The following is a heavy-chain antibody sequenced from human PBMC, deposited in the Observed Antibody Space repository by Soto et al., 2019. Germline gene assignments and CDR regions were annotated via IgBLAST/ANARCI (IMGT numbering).Heavy chain of an antibody. CDR3: ATANPTIFGVVIIPHYYYYGMDV. Sequence: EASVKVSCKVSGYTLTELSMHWVRQAPGKGLEWMGGFDPEDGETIYAQKFQGRVTMTEDTSTDTAYMELSSLRSEDTAVYYCATANPTIFGVVIIPHYYYYGMDVWGQGATVTVSS. J-gene: IGHJ6*02. D-gene: IGHD3-3*01. V-gene: IGHV1-24*01. CDR1: GYTLTELS. CDR2: FDPEDGET.